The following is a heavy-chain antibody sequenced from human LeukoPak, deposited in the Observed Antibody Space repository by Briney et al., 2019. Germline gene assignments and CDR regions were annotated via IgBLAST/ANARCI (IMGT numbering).Heavy chain of an antibody. D-gene: IGHD3-22*01. Sequence: PSETLSLTCTVSGGSVSSGSYYWSWIRQPPGKGLEWIGYIYHSGSTYYNPSLKSRVTISVDRSKNQFSLKLSSVTAADTAVYYCATSQYYYDSLGGWGQGTLVTVSS. V-gene: IGHV4-30-2*01. CDR3: ATSQYYYDSLGG. CDR1: GGSVSSGSYY. CDR2: IYHSGST. J-gene: IGHJ4*02.